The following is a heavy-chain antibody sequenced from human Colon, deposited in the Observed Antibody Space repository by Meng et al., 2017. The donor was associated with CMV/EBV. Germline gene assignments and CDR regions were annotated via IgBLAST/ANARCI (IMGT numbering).Heavy chain of an antibody. CDR3: ARLVVGDNDYFDY. D-gene: IGHD2-15*01. J-gene: IGHJ4*02. CDR2: INSDGSST. CDR1: GFTFSSYW. Sequence: GESLKISCAASGFTFSSYWMHWVRQAPGKGLVWVSRINSDGSSTSYADSVKGRFTISRDNARKSLYLQMDNLRAEDTAVYYCARLVVGDNDYFDYWGQGTLVTVSS. V-gene: IGHV3-74*01.